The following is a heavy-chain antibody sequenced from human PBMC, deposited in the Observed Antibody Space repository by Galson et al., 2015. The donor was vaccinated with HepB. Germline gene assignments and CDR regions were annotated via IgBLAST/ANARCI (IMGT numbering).Heavy chain of an antibody. CDR1: GSLFRSYW. Sequence: FLRLSCAASGSLFRSYWMHWVRQAPGKGLVWVSRVNNDGRDTHYADSVKGRFTTSRDNTKNALYLQMNSLRVEDTAVYYCAKSPSKFNYFDSWGQGTLVTVSP. V-gene: IGHV3-74*01. J-gene: IGHJ4*02. CDR3: AKSPSKFNYFDS. D-gene: IGHD4-11*01. CDR2: VNNDGRDT.